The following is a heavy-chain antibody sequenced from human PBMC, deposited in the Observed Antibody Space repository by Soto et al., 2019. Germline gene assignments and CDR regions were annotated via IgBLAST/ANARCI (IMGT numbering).Heavy chain of an antibody. CDR1: GYTFTGYY. J-gene: IGHJ5*02. CDR3: ARAPFYNWNDPNWFDP. D-gene: IGHD1-1*01. CDR2: INPNSGGT. V-gene: IGHV1-2*04. Sequence: ASVKVSCKASGYTFTGYYMHWVRQAPGLGLEWMGWINPNSGGTNYAQKFQGWVTMTRDTSISTAYMELSRLRSDDTAVYYCARAPFYNWNDPNWFDPWGQGTLVTVSS.